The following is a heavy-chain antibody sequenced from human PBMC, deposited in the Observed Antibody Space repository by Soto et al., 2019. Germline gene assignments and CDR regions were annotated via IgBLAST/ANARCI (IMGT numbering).Heavy chain of an antibody. Sequence: ASVKVSCKASGYTFTSYDINWVRQATGQGLEWMGWMNPNSGNTGYAQKFQGRVTMTRNTSISTAYMELSSLRSEDTSVYYCARSSHYYDRAGGYWGQGTLVTVSA. D-gene: IGHD3-22*01. CDR1: GYTFTSYD. CDR3: ARSSHYYDRAGGY. V-gene: IGHV1-8*01. J-gene: IGHJ4*02. CDR2: MNPNSGNT.